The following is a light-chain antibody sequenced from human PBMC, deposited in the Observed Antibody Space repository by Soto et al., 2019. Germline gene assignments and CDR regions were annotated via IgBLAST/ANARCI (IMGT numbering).Light chain of an antibody. CDR1: QSIGRY. CDR2: RAS. Sequence: DIQMTQSPSTLSASVGDGATITCRASQSIGRYVAWYQQKPGKAPDLLIYRASDLASGVPSRFSGSGSDTEFTLAINSLQPEDFAAYYCQQYYSFPWTFGQGTKVAIK. CDR3: QQYYSFPWT. J-gene: IGKJ1*01. V-gene: IGKV1-5*03.